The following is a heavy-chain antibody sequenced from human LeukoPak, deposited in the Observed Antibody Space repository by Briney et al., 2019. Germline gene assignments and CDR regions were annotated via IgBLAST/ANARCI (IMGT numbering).Heavy chain of an antibody. J-gene: IGHJ2*01. CDR2: VSHDGGDT. CDR1: GFTFSTYG. V-gene: IGHV3-30*18. D-gene: IGHD2-15*01. CDR3: AKGACSGGNCYRVNWYFDL. Sequence: GGSLRLSCAASGFTFSTYGMHWVRLAPGKGLEWVAVVSHDGGDTYYADSVKGRFTISRDNSKNTVYLQMTGLTPEDTTVYYCAKGACSGGNCYRVNWYFDLWGRGTLVTVSS.